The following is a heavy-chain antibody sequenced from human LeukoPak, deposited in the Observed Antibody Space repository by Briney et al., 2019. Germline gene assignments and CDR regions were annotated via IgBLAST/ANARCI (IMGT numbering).Heavy chain of an antibody. J-gene: IGHJ4*02. CDR3: ARNLDGFDF. D-gene: IGHD1-1*01. V-gene: IGHV4-30-4*01. CDR2: ISYSGST. CDR1: GGSFSRGDDY. Sequence: PSETLSLTCTVSGGSFSRGDDYWGWIRQPPGKGLEWIGYISYSGSTYYNPSLKSRLTISVDTSKNQFSLKLSSVTAADTAVYYCARNLDGFDFWGRGTLVPVSS.